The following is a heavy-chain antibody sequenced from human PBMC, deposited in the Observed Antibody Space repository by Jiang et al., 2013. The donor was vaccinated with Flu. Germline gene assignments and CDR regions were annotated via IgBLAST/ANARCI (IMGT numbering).Heavy chain of an antibody. D-gene: IGHD3-22*01. CDR3: AHSPYDSSGRALDY. Sequence: IDWDDAKYYSASLKTRLSISKDTSKNQVVLTMTNMDPVDTATYYCAHSPYDSSGRALDYWGQGTLVTVSS. CDR2: IDWDDAK. J-gene: IGHJ4*02. V-gene: IGHV2-70*12.